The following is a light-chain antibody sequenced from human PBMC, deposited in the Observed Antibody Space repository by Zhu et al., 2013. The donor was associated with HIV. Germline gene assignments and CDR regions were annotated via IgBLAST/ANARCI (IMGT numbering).Light chain of an antibody. J-gene: IGKJ4*01. Sequence: EIVMTQSPATLSVSPGERATLSCRASQSVSNNLAWYQQKPGQGPRFLIYGASTGAAGIPARFSGSGSGTEFTLTINSLQSEDFAVYYCQQYNNWPLTFGGGTKVEIK. CDR3: QQYNNWPLT. CDR2: GAS. CDR1: QSVSNN. V-gene: IGKV3-15*01.